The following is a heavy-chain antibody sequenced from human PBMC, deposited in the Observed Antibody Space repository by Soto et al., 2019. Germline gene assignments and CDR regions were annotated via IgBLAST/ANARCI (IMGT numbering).Heavy chain of an antibody. CDR3: ASRGPGTYFDY. CDR2: ISGSGGST. J-gene: IGHJ4*02. V-gene: IGHV3-23*01. Sequence: EVHLLESGGGLVQPGGSLRLSCAASGFTFNSYAMRWVRQAPGKGLEWVSAISGSGGSTYYADSVKGRFTMSRDNSKNTLYLQMTSLRGEDTAVYYCASRGPGTYFDYWGQGTLVTVSS. CDR1: GFTFNSYA. D-gene: IGHD6-13*01.